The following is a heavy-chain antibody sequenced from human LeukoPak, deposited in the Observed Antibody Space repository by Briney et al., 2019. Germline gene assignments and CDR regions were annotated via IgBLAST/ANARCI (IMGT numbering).Heavy chain of an antibody. CDR1: GLTFDVYA. Sequence: PGGSLRLSCAASGLTFDVYAMHWVRQAPGKGLEWVSSICWNGGSIGYADSVKGRFTISRDNAKNSLYLQMNSLRTEDTAFYYCAKDNNARIAVTVNRGTDYWGQGTLVTVSS. V-gene: IGHV3-9*01. D-gene: IGHD6-19*01. J-gene: IGHJ4*02. CDR2: ICWNGGSI. CDR3: AKDNNARIAVTVNRGTDY.